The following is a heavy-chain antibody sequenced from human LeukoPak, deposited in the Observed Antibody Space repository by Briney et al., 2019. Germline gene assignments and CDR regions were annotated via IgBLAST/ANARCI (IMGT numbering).Heavy chain of an antibody. CDR3: AKDRRTMVRGVISGFDY. V-gene: IGHV3-23*01. CDR1: GFTFSSYA. J-gene: IGHJ4*02. Sequence: GGSLRLSCAASGFTFSSYAMSWVRQAPGKGLEWVSPISGSGGSTYYADSVKGRFTISRDNSKNTLYLQMNSLRAEDTAVYYCAKDRRTMVRGVISGFDYWGQGTLVTVSS. CDR2: ISGSGGST. D-gene: IGHD3-10*01.